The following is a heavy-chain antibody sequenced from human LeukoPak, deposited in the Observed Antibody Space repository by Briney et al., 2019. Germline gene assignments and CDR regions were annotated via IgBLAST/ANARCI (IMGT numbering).Heavy chain of an antibody. CDR2: INPNSGGT. D-gene: IGHD6-19*01. J-gene: IGHJ4*02. V-gene: IGHV1-2*02. Sequence: GASVKVSCKASGYTFTGYYMHWVRQAPGQGLEWMGWINPNSGGTNYAQKLQGRVTMTTDTSTSTAYMELRSLRSDDTAVYYCARDSSGWSELDYWGQGTLVTVSS. CDR3: ARDSSGWSELDY. CDR1: GYTFTGYY.